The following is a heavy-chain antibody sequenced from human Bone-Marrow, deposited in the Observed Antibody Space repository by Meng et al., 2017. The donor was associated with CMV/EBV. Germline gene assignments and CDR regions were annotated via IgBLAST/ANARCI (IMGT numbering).Heavy chain of an antibody. D-gene: IGHD6-6*01. CDR3: ARHHPGEYSSSSGVPLDY. V-gene: IGHV1-69*05. J-gene: IGHJ4*02. Sequence: SVKVSCKASGGTFSSYAISWVRQAPGQGLEWMGGIIPIFGTANYAQKFQGRVTITTDESTSTAYMELSSLRSEDTAVYYCARHHPGEYSSSSGVPLDYWGRGTLVTVSS. CDR2: IIPIFGTA. CDR1: GGTFSSYA.